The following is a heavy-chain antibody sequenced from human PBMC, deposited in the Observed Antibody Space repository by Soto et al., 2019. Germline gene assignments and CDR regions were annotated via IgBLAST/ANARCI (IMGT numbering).Heavy chain of an antibody. CDR2: FYYSGTT. D-gene: IGHD4-4*01. CDR1: GFSISSGGYY. V-gene: IGHV4-31*03. CDR3: ARAKTTVTSFDP. J-gene: IGHJ5*02. Sequence: QVQLQESGPGLVKPSQTLSLTCTVSGFSISSGGYYWSWIRQYPGKGLEWIGNFYYSGTTYYNPALKSRLTISVDTSDNQFSLRLSSLTAADTAVYFCARAKTTVTSFDPWGQGTLVTVSS.